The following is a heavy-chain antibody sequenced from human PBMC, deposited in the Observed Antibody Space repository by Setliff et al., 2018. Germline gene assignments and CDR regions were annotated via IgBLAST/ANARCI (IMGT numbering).Heavy chain of an antibody. V-gene: IGHV1-18*01. CDR2: ISAYNGNT. CDR1: GYTFTSYG. D-gene: IGHD3-10*01. J-gene: IGHJ3*02. CDR3: ARDGMRYGLGAGPFDI. Sequence: ASVKVSCKASGYTFTSYGISWVRQAPGQGLEWMGWISAYNGNTNYAQKLQGRVTMTTDTSTGTAYMELRSLRSDDTAVYYCARDGMRYGLGAGPFDIWGQGTMVTVSS.